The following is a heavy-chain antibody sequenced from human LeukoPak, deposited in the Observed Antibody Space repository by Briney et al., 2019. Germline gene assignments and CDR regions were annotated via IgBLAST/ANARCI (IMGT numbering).Heavy chain of an antibody. Sequence: GGSLRLSCAASGFTFRSYGMSWVRQAPGKGLEWVSSISSSSSYIYYADSVKGRFTISRDNAKNSLYLQMNSLRAEDTAVYYCARIYGDYVYWFDPWGQGTLVTVSS. V-gene: IGHV3-21*01. D-gene: IGHD4-17*01. CDR1: GFTFRSYG. J-gene: IGHJ5*02. CDR2: ISSSSSYI. CDR3: ARIYGDYVYWFDP.